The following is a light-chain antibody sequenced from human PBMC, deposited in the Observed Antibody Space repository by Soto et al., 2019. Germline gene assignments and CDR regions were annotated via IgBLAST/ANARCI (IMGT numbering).Light chain of an antibody. CDR1: QGIRND. V-gene: IGKV1-17*01. Sequence: DIQMTQSPSSLSASVGDRVTITCRASQGIRNDLAWYQQKPGKAPKRLIYAESSLQSGVPSRFSASRHGTQFTLTISSLQREDFATYYCLQHNNYPPLAFGGGTKVEIK. CDR2: AES. CDR3: LQHNNYPPLA. J-gene: IGKJ4*01.